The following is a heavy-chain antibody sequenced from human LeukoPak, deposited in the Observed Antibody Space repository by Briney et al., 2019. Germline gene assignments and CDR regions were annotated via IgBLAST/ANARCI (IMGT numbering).Heavy chain of an antibody. D-gene: IGHD1-26*01. CDR3: ARELIVGATMAFDM. J-gene: IGHJ3*02. CDR2: ISNSGST. V-gene: IGHV4-59*01. CDR1: GGSIRSYF. Sequence: SETLSLTCTVSGGSIRSYFWTWIRQPPGKGLEWIGYISNSGSTNYNPSLESRVTILMDTSKKQFSLKLSSVTAADTAVYYCARELIVGATMAFDMWGQGTRVTVSS.